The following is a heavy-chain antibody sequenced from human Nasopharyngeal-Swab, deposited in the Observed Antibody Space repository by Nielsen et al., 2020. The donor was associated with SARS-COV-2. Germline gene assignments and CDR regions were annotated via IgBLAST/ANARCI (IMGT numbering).Heavy chain of an antibody. D-gene: IGHD3-10*01. CDR1: GYTLTELS. J-gene: IGHJ6*03. V-gene: IGHV1-24*01. CDR2: FDPEDGET. Sequence: ASVKVSCKVSGYTLTELSMHWVRQAPGKGLEWMGGFDPEDGETIYAQKFQGRVTMTEDTSTDTAYMELSSLRSEDTAVYYCAREGVYYYGSGSRFSYMDVWGKGTTVTVSS. CDR3: AREGVYYYGSGSRFSYMDV.